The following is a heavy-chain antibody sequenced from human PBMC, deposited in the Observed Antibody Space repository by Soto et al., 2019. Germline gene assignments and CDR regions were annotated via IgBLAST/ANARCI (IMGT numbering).Heavy chain of an antibody. CDR3: TTLPRITMIVVVKDY. D-gene: IGHD3-22*01. Sequence: GGSRRLSCAASGFTFSNAWMNWVRQAPGKGLEWVGRIKSKTDGGTTDYAAPVKGRFTISRDDSKNTLYLQMNSLKTEDTAVYYCTTLPRITMIVVVKDYWGQGTLVTVSS. J-gene: IGHJ4*02. V-gene: IGHV3-15*07. CDR1: GFTFSNAW. CDR2: IKSKTDGGTT.